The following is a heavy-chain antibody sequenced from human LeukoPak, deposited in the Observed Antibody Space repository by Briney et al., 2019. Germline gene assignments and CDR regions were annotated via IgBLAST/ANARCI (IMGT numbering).Heavy chain of an antibody. CDR2: IIPIFGTA. CDR1: GGTFSSYA. V-gene: IGHV1-69*13. Sequence: SVKVSCKASGGTFSSYAISWVRQAPGQGLEWMGGIIPIFGTANYAQKFQGRVTIAADESTSTAYIGLSSLRSEDTAVYYCARAVIAAAGYFDYWGQGTLVTVSP. J-gene: IGHJ4*02. D-gene: IGHD6-13*01. CDR3: ARAVIAAAGYFDY.